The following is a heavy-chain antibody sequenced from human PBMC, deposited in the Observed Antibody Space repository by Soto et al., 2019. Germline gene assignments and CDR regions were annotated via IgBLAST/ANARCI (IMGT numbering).Heavy chain of an antibody. CDR2: ISYDGSNK. CDR1: GFTFSSYA. V-gene: IGHV3-30-3*01. CDR3: ARALKDYNWNDY. J-gene: IGHJ4*02. D-gene: IGHD1-20*01. Sequence: GGSLRLSCAASGFTFSSYAMHWVRQAPGKGLEWVAVISYDGSNKYYADSVKGRFHISRDNSKNTLDLQMNSLRAEDTAVYYCARALKDYNWNDYWGQGTLVTVSS.